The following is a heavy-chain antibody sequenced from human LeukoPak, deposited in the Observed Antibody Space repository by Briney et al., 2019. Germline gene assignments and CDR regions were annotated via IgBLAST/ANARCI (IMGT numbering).Heavy chain of an antibody. CDR3: ARASAHRGIAVAGVYWYFDL. CDR2: INYSGST. J-gene: IGHJ2*01. D-gene: IGHD6-19*01. CDR1: GGSISNYY. Sequence: SETLSLTCTVSGGSISNYYWSRIRQPPGKGLEWIGYINYSGSTNYNPSLKSRVTISVDTSKNQFSLKLTSVTAADTAVYYCARASAHRGIAVAGVYWYFDLWGRGTLVTVSS. V-gene: IGHV4-59*01.